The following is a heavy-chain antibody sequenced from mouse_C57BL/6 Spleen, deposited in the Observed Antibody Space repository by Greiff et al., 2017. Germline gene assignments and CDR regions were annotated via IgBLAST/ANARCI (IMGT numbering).Heavy chain of an antibody. V-gene: IGHV2-6-1*01. CDR2: IWSDGST. J-gene: IGHJ4*01. CDR1: GFSLTSYG. CDR3: ARQGRLRRAMDY. Sequence: VKLMESGPGLVAPSQSLSITCPVSGFSLTSYGVHWVRPPPGKGLEWLVVIWSDGSTTYNSALKSRLSISKDNSKSQVFLKMNSLQTDDTAMYYCARQGRLRRAMDYWGQGTSVTVSS. D-gene: IGHD3-2*02.